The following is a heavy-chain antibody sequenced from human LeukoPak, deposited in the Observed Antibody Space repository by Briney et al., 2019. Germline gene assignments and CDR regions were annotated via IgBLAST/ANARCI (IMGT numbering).Heavy chain of an antibody. CDR1: GGSISSSSYY. D-gene: IGHD2-2*01. V-gene: IGHV4-39*01. CDR2: IYYSEST. CDR3: ARSASVLCSSTSCYASPYYYYYYMDV. Sequence: PSETLSLTCTVSGGSISSSSYYWGWIRQPPGKGLEWIGSIYYSESTYYNPSLKRRVTISVDTSKNQFSLKLSSVTAADTAVYYCARSASVLCSSTSCYASPYYYYYYMDVWGKGATVTVSS. J-gene: IGHJ6*03.